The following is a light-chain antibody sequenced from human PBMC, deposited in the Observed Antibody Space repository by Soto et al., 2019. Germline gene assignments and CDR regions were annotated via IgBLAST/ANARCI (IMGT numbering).Light chain of an antibody. Sequence: QSVLTQPSSVSGSPGQSITISCTGTSSDIGGYNFVSWYQQHPGKAPKLMIYEVTNRPSGISNRVSGSKSGNTASLTISGVQPEDEADYCCSSYRTMTTLVFGGGTKLTVL. CDR3: SSYRTMTTLV. CDR1: SSDIGGYNF. CDR2: EVT. J-gene: IGLJ2*01. V-gene: IGLV2-14*01.